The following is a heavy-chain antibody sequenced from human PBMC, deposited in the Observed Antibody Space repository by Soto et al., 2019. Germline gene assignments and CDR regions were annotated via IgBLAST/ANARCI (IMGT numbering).Heavy chain of an antibody. CDR3: ARATIWFGELLSPYYFDY. V-gene: IGHV4-31*03. CDR2: IYYSGST. D-gene: IGHD3-10*01. Sequence: QVQLQESGPGLVKPSQTLSLTCTVSGGSISSGGYYWSWIRQHPGKGLEWIGYIYYSGSTYYNPSLNSRVTISVDTSKNQFSLKLSSVTAADTAVYYCARATIWFGELLSPYYFDYWGQGTLVTVSS. CDR1: GGSISSGGYY. J-gene: IGHJ4*02.